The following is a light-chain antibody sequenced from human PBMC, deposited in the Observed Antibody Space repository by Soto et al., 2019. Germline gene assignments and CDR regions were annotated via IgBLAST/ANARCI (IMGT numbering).Light chain of an antibody. CDR2: SNN. J-gene: IGLJ1*01. Sequence: QSVLTQPPSASWTPGQRVTISCSGSSSNIGSNTVNWYQQLPGTAPKLLIYSNNQRPSGVPDRFSGSKSGTSASLAISGLQSEDEADYYCGAWDDSLNGYVFGTGTKVTVL. CDR3: GAWDDSLNGYV. V-gene: IGLV1-44*01. CDR1: SSNIGSNT.